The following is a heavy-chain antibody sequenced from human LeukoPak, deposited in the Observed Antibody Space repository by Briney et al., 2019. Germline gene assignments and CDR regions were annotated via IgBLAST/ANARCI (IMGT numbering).Heavy chain of an antibody. V-gene: IGHV3-30*02. CDR2: IRYDGSNK. CDR1: GFTFSSYG. J-gene: IGHJ6*03. D-gene: IGHD2-15*01. CDR3: TTVVVAGPSFYYYYYMDV. Sequence: GGSLRLSCAASGFTFSSYGMHWVRQAPGKGLEWVAFIRYDGSNKYYADSVKGRFTISRDNSKNTLYLQMNSLRAEDTAVYYCTTVVVAGPSFYYYYYMDVWGKGTTVTISS.